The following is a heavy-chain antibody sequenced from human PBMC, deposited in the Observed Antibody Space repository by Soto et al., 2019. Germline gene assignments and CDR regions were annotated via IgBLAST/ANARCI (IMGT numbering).Heavy chain of an antibody. CDR3: AREGDDYTLAV. Sequence: QVQLQESGPGLVKPSETLSLTCTVSGGSVSSGTYYWNWIRQPPGKGLEWIGNVHYSGNTKYNPSLKSRVTISIDTSKNQFSLKVTSVTAADTAVYYCAREGDDYTLAVWGQGTTVAVSS. CDR2: VHYSGNT. D-gene: IGHD4-4*01. J-gene: IGHJ6*02. CDR1: GGSVSSGTYY. V-gene: IGHV4-61*01.